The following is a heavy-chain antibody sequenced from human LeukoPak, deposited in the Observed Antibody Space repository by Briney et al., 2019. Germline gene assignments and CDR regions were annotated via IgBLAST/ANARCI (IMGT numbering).Heavy chain of an antibody. Sequence: SETLSLTCTVSGGSISSYYWSWIRQPPGKGLEWIGYIYYSGSTNYNPSLKSRVTISVDTSKNQFSLKLSSVTAADTAVYYCARGARVRVCYYMDVWGKGTTVTVSS. V-gene: IGHV4-59*01. CDR1: GGSISSYY. CDR2: IYYSGST. CDR3: ARGARVRVCYYMDV. J-gene: IGHJ6*03.